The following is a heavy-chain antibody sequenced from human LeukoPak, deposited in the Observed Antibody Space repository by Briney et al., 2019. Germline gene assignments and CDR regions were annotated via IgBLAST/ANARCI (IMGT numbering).Heavy chain of an antibody. D-gene: IGHD3-22*01. CDR2: IYHSGST. V-gene: IGHV4-38-2*02. J-gene: IGHJ4*02. Sequence: SETLSLTCNVSGYSISSGYYWGWIRQPPGKGLEWIGSIYHSGSTYYNPSLESRVTISVDTSKNQFSLKLSSVTAADSAVYYCARTAYYYDSSRRDYFDYWGQRTLLSVSS. CDR3: ARTAYYYDSSRRDYFDY. CDR1: GYSISSGYY.